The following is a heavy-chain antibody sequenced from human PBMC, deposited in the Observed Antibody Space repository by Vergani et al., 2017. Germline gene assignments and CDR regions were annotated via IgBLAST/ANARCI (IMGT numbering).Heavy chain of an antibody. V-gene: IGHV4-59*08. D-gene: IGHD3-22*01. CDR2: IYYSGST. CDR3: ARLASYYYDSSGSVDY. J-gene: IGHJ4*02. Sequence: QVQLQESGPGLVKPSETLSLTCTVSGGSISSYYWSLIRQPPGKGLAWIVYIYYSGSTNYNPSLKSRVTISVDTSKNQFSLKLSSVTAADTAVYYCARLASYYYDSSGSVDYWGQGTLVAVSS. CDR1: GGSISSYY.